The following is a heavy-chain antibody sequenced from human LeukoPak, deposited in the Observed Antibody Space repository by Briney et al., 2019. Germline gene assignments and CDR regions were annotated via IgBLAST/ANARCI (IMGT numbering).Heavy chain of an antibody. CDR1: GFAFSAYW. V-gene: IGHV3-74*01. CDR3: VRDLILVWTPGDDFDF. Sequence: GGSLRLSCAASGFAFSAYWMHWVRQAPGKGLEWVSRINEDATTITYADSVKGRFIISRDNSKKSLCLQMNNLRAEDTAVYYCVRDLILVWTPGDDFDFWGQGTLVIVSS. D-gene: IGHD3-16*01. J-gene: IGHJ4*02. CDR2: INEDATTI.